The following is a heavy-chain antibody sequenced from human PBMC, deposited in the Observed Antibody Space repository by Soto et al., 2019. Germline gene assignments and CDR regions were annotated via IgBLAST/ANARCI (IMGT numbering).Heavy chain of an antibody. CDR2: IIPIFGTA. J-gene: IGHJ6*02. CDR3: ARGVGATLYYGMDV. CDR1: GGTFSSYA. Sequence: ASVKVSCKASGGTFSSYAISWVRQAPGQGLEWMGGIIPIFGTANYAQKFQGRVTITADESTSTAYMELSSLRSEDTAMYYCARGVGATLYYGMDVWGQGTTVTVSS. D-gene: IGHD1-26*01. V-gene: IGHV1-69*13.